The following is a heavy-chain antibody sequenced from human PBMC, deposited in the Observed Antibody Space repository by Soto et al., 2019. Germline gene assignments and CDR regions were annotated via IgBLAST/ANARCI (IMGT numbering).Heavy chain of an antibody. CDR1: GGSISSGSYY. CDR2: IYYSGST. Sequence: SETLSLTCTVSGGSISSGSYYWSWIRQPPGKGLEWIGYIYYSGSTNYNPSLKSRVTISVETSKNQFSLKLSSVTAADTAVYYCATHPGGPRGNWGQGTLVTVSS. V-gene: IGHV4-61*01. D-gene: IGHD3-16*01. J-gene: IGHJ4*02. CDR3: ATHPGGPRGN.